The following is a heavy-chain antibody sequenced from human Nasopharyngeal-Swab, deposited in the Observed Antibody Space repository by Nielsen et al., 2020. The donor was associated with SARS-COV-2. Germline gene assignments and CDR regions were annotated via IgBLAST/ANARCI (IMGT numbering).Heavy chain of an antibody. J-gene: IGHJ4*02. CDR3: TTVLILGPTQEDY. V-gene: IGHV3-15*07. CDR1: GGSFTTYY. CDR2: MKSKTDGGTT. D-gene: IGHD1-26*01. Sequence: ETLSLTCTVYGGSFTTYYWNWIRQSPGKGLEGIGRMKSKTDGGTTDYAAPGRDRFTISRDDSKNTLYLQMNSLKNEDTAVYYCTTVLILGPTQEDYWGQGTLLTVSS.